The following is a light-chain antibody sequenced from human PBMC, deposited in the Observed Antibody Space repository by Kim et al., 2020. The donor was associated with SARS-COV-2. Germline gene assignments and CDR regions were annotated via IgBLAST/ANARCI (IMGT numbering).Light chain of an antibody. Sequence: SESPGETVTISCTRSSGRIASNFVQWYQQRPGSAPTSVIYEDNQRPSWVPDRFSGSIDDSSNSASLTISGLKTEDEADYYCQSGRLFGGGTQLTVL. V-gene: IGLV6-57*03. CDR3: QSGRL. CDR2: EDN. CDR1: SGRIASNF. J-gene: IGLJ2*01.